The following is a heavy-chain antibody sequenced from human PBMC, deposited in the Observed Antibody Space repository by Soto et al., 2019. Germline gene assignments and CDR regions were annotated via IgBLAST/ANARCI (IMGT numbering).Heavy chain of an antibody. J-gene: IGHJ4*02. V-gene: IGHV1-18*04. D-gene: IGHD2-2*01. CDR3: ARDADIVVLPPAVIPFDF. CDR2: ISGTNGDT. Sequence: QVQLLQSGAEGKKPGASVKVSCKASGYTFTYYGVSWVRQAPGQGLEWMGWISGTNGDTNYAQKFQGRVTMTTDTFTNTAYMELRSLRSADTAVYFCARDADIVVLPPAVIPFDFWGQGPLVTVSS. CDR1: GYTFTYYG.